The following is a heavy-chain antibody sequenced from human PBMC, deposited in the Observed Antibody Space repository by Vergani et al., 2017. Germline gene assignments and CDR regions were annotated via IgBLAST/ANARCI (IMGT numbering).Heavy chain of an antibody. CDR1: GFTFSSYA. CDR2: ISGSGGST. Sequence: EVQLLESGGGLVQPGGSLRLSCAASGFTFSSYAMSWVRQAPGKGLEWVSAISGSGGSTYYADSVKGRFTISRDNSKNTLYLQMNSLRAEDTAVYYCARVLSDYYDSSGPGPDYWGQGTLVTVSS. J-gene: IGHJ4*02. CDR3: ARVLSDYYDSSGPGPDY. D-gene: IGHD3-22*01. V-gene: IGHV3-23*01.